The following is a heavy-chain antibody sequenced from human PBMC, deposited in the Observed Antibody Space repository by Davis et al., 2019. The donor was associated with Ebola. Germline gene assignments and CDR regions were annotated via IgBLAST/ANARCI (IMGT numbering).Heavy chain of an antibody. J-gene: IGHJ6*04. Sequence: GESLKISCAASGFTFSSYAMHCVRQAPGKGLEWVAVISYDGSNKYYADSVKGRFTISRDNSKNTLYLQMNSLRAEDTAVYYCASLTTVTTHDDYYYYYGMDVWGKGTTVTVSS. D-gene: IGHD4-11*01. CDR2: ISYDGSNK. CDR3: ASLTTVTTHDDYYYYYGMDV. V-gene: IGHV3-30-3*01. CDR1: GFTFSSYA.